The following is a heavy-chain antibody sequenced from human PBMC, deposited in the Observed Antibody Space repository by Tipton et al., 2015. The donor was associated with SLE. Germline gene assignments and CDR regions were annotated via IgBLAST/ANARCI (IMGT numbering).Heavy chain of an antibody. V-gene: IGHV4-31*03. D-gene: IGHD3-9*01. J-gene: IGHJ4*02. CDR3: ARGLRYSGTVGFDS. CDR2: IYYNGGT. Sequence: TLSLTCTVSGGSISSDGSYWNWIRQHPGKGLEWIGYIYYNGGTYYNPSLKSRLTISGDTSSNHFSLKLTSVTAADTAVYYCARGLRYSGTVGFDSWGQGTLVTVSS. CDR1: GGSISSDGSY.